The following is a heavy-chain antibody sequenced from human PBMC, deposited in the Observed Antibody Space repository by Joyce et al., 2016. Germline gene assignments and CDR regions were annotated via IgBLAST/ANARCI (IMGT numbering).Heavy chain of an antibody. Sequence: VQLVQSGAEVKKPGSSVKVSCKVSGGNFYYYTITWLRQAPGQGLEWVGRIFPIVGVANYARKFRGRVALTADKSTATAYLELNSLRLDDTAMFFCTRGRIEYSKTFNAYDIWGQGTMVTVSS. CDR2: IFPIVGVA. CDR3: TRGRIEYSKTFNAYDI. D-gene: IGHD2/OR15-2a*01. V-gene: IGHV1-69*04. J-gene: IGHJ3*02. CDR1: GGNFYYYT.